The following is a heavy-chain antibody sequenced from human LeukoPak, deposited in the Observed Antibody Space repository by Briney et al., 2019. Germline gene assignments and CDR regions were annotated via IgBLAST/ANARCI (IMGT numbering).Heavy chain of an antibody. D-gene: IGHD2-15*01. CDR1: GFTFSDHY. J-gene: IGHJ4*02. Sequence: PGGSLRLSCAASGFTFSDHYMDWVRQAPGKGLEWVGRIRKKANSYTTEYAASVKGRFTISRDDSKNSLYLQMNSLKTEDTAVYYCAKVHCSGGSCCSGDYWGQGILVTVSS. CDR2: IRKKANSYTT. CDR3: AKVHCSGGSCCSGDY. V-gene: IGHV3-72*01.